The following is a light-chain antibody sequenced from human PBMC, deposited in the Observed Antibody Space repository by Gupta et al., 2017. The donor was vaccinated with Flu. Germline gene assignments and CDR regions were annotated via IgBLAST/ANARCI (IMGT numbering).Light chain of an antibody. CDR1: QDIGTY. CDR2: DAS. Sequence: DIQMTQSPYSLSASVGDRVTITCQASQDIGTYLNWYQQKPTEAPKLLIYDASNLEAGVSSRFSGSGDGTDFTLPISGRQQEDSATYYCQQHHNLRSLTFGGGTKVEIK. J-gene: IGKJ4*01. V-gene: IGKV1-33*01. CDR3: QQHHNLRSLT.